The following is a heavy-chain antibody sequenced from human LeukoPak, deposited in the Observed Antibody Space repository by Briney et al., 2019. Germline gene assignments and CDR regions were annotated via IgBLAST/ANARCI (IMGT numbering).Heavy chain of an antibody. CDR2: INHSGST. Sequence: SETLSLTCAVYGGSFSGYYWSWIRQPPGKGLEWIGEINHSGSTNYNPSLKSRVTISVDTSKNQFSLKLSSVTAADTAVYYCARGGPVLRYFDWLPRGREFDYWGQGTLVTVSS. CDR3: ARGGPVLRYFDWLPRGREFDY. CDR1: GGSFSGYY. V-gene: IGHV4-34*01. J-gene: IGHJ4*02. D-gene: IGHD3-9*01.